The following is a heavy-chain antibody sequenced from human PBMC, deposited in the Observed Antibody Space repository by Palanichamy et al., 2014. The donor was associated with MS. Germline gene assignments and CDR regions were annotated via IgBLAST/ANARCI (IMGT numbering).Heavy chain of an antibody. CDR1: GFTFSSYW. D-gene: IGHD6-19*01. V-gene: IGHV3-7*01. CDR2: IKQDGSEK. Sequence: EVQLVESGGGLVQPGGSLRLSCAASGFTFSSYWMSWVRQAPGKGLEWVANIKQDGSEKYYVDSVKGRFTISRDNAKNSLYLQMNSLRAEDTAVYYCARDQGAVAPSSYYYYMDVWGKGTTVTDSS. CDR3: ARDQGAVAPSSYYYYMDV. J-gene: IGHJ6*03.